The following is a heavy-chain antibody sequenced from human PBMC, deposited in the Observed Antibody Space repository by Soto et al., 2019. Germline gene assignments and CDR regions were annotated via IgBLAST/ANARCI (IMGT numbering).Heavy chain of an antibody. D-gene: IGHD3-3*01. CDR3: ARGIRTIFGVVIDNWFDP. V-gene: IGHV1-8*01. CDR2: MNPNSGNT. CDR1: GYTFTSYD. J-gene: IGHJ5*02. Sequence: GASVKVSCKASGYTFTSYDINWVRQATGQGLEWMGWMNPNSGNTGYAQKFQGRVTMTRNTSISTAYMELSSLRSEDTAVYYCARGIRTIFGVVIDNWFDPWGQGTLVTVSS.